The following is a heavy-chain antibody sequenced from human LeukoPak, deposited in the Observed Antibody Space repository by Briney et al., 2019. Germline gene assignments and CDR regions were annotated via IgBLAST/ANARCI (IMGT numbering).Heavy chain of an antibody. CDR3: ATPYSSGWLGFDY. CDR1: GFTFNNYA. V-gene: IGHV3-30*04. CDR2: ISYDGSYK. D-gene: IGHD6-19*01. J-gene: IGHJ4*02. Sequence: SGGSLRLSCAASGFTFNNYAMHWVRQAPGKGLEWVAVISYDGSYKYYADSVKGRFTISRDNAKNSLYLQMNSLRAEDTAVYYCATPYSSGWLGFDYWGQGTLVTVSS.